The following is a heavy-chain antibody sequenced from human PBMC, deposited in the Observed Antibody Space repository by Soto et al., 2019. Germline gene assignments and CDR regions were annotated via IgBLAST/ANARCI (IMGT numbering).Heavy chain of an antibody. CDR1: GYSFTSYW. Sequence: LGESLKISCNGSGYSFTSYWISWVRQMPGKGLEWMGRIDPSDSYTNYSPSFQGHVTISADKSISTAYLQWSSLKASDTAMYYCAGETDRTEHSSSWYKELGAWGQGTMVTV. J-gene: IGHJ3*01. V-gene: IGHV5-10-1*01. CDR2: IDPSDSYT. D-gene: IGHD6-13*01. CDR3: AGETDRTEHSSSWYKELGA.